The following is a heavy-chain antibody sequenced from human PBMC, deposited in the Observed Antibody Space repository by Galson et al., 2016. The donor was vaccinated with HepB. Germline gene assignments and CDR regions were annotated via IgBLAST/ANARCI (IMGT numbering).Heavy chain of an antibody. J-gene: IGHJ6*02. CDR1: GGSFSGYY. V-gene: IGHV4-34*01. CDR2: INHSGST. CDR3: ATVRLLQWSQQSNYCCVMDA. Sequence: SETLSLTCGVYGGSFSGYYWSWIRQSPGKGLEWIGEINHSGSTNYNPSLKSRVTISVDTSKNQFSLNLNSMTAADTAVYYCATVRLLQWSQQSNYCCVMDAWGQGTTVTVS. D-gene: IGHD3-3*01.